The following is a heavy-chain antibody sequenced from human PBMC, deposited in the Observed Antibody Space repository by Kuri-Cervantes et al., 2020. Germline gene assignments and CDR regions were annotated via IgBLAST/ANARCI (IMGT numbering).Heavy chain of an antibody. V-gene: IGHV1-8*01. J-gene: IGHJ6*03. CDR1: EYTFTSYD. CDR2: MNPNSGNT. D-gene: IGHD3-10*02. CDR3: AADGATMWGGWDYYYYYMDV. Sequence: ASVKVSCKASEYTFTSYDINWVRQATGQGLEWMGWMNPNSGNTGYAQKFQGRVTITRDMSTSTAYMELSSLRSEDTAVYYCAADGATMWGGWDYYYYYMDVWGKGTTVTVSS.